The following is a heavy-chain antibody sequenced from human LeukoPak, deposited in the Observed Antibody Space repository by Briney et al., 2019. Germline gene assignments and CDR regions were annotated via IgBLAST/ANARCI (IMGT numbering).Heavy chain of an antibody. CDR2: SSTHKINT. CDR1: GYTFTGYG. CDR3: ARDRGRSPKVEIDY. D-gene: IGHD2-2*01. J-gene: IGHJ4*02. V-gene: IGHV1-18*01. Sequence: ASVKVSCKASGYTFTGYGINWVRQAPGQGLEWMGWSSTHKINTNYAQKLQGRVTMTTDTSTSTAYMELRSLISDDTAVYYCARDRGRSPKVEIDYWGQGTLVTVSS.